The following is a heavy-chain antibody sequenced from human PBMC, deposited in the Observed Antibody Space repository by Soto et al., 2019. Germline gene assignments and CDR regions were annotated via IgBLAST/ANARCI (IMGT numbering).Heavy chain of an antibody. CDR1: GFTFSSYA. Sequence: GGSLRLSCAASGFTFSSYAMSWVRQAPGKGLEWVSAISGSGGSTYYADSVKGRFTISIDNSKDTLYLKMNSLRAEDRAVYYCAKARWDGGGWSPYFDSWGQGTLVTVSS. CDR3: AKARWDGGGWSPYFDS. D-gene: IGHD6-19*01. V-gene: IGHV3-23*01. J-gene: IGHJ4*02. CDR2: ISGSGGST.